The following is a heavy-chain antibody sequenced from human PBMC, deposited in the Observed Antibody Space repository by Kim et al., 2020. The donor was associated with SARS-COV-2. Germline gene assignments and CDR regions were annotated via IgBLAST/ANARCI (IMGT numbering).Heavy chain of an antibody. CDR3: ARIGDY. D-gene: IGHD2-15*01. CDR2: YPGDSVT. J-gene: IGHJ4*02. Sequence: YPGDSVTNYSPSFQGQVTISADKSISTAYLQWSSLKASDTAMYYCARIGDYWGQGTLVTVSS. V-gene: IGHV5-51*01.